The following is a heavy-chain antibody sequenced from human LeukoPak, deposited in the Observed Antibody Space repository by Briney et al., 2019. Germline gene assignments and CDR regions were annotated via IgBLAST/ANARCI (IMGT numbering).Heavy chain of an antibody. CDR2: ISISGSDT. J-gene: IGHJ6*02. CDR1: GFTFSDYY. Sequence: NPGGSLRLSCAASGFTFSDYYMSWIRQAPGKGLEWVSYISISGSDTDYADSVKGRFTISRDNAKNSLYLQMSSLRGEDTAVYYCARCGTPNNYYYHGVDVWGQGTTVTVSS. D-gene: IGHD1-26*01. CDR3: ARCGTPNNYYYHGVDV. V-gene: IGHV3-11*03.